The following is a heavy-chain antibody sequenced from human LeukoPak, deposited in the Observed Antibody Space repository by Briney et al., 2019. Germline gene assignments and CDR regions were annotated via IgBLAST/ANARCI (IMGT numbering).Heavy chain of an antibody. D-gene: IGHD2-21*02. CDR2: IYSGGST. Sequence: PGGSLRLSCAASGFTVSSNYMSWVRQAPGKGLECVSVIYSGGSTYYADSVKGRFTITRDNSKNTLYLQMNSLRAEDTAVYYCASLRGDAHAFDIWGQGTMVTVS. CDR1: GFTVSSNY. CDR3: ASLRGDAHAFDI. V-gene: IGHV3-53*01. J-gene: IGHJ3*02.